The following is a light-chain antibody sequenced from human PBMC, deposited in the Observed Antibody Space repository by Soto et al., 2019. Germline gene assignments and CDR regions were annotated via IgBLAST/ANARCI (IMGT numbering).Light chain of an antibody. CDR1: SSDVGGYNF. V-gene: IGLV2-14*01. J-gene: IGLJ2*01. CDR2: EVS. CDR3: SSYTSRSTLAV. Sequence: QSALSQPASVSGSPGQSITISCTGTSSDVGGYNFVSWYQQHPGKAPKLMIYEVSNRPSGVSNRFSGSKSGNTASLTISGLQAEDEADSYCSSYTSRSTLAVLGGGTQLTVL.